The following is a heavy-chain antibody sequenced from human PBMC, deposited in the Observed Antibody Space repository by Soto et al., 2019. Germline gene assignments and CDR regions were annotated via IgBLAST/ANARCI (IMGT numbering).Heavy chain of an antibody. D-gene: IGHD2-21*01. Sequence: EVQLVESGGGLVQPGGSLRLSCAASGFTFSTYWMHWVRQAPGKGLVWVSRINSDGRSTDYADSVKGRFTISRDNAKNTLYLKINSLRAGDTGVYYCGRGVNPFDLGGKGKMVPFFS. CDR2: INSDGRST. V-gene: IGHV3-74*01. CDR3: GRGVNPFDL. J-gene: IGHJ3*01. CDR1: GFTFSTYW.